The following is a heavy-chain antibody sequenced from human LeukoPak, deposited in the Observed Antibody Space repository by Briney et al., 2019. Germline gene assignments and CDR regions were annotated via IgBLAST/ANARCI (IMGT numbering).Heavy chain of an antibody. CDR1: GYSFTSYW. CDR3: ARPVTMVRGVTEGGFDY. J-gene: IGHJ4*02. D-gene: IGHD3-10*01. CDR2: IYPGDSDT. Sequence: GEPLKISCKGSGYSFTSYWIGWVRQMPGKGLEWMGIIYPGDSDTRYSPSFQGQVTISADKSISTAYLQWSSLKASDTAMYYCARPVTMVRGVTEGGFDYWGQGTLVTVSS. V-gene: IGHV5-51*01.